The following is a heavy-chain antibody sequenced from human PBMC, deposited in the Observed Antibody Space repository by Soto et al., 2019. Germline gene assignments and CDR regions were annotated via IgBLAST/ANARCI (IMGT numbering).Heavy chain of an antibody. CDR3: GRGPSPRAPAGGTPYYYAMDV. CDR2: MNPISGAA. V-gene: IGHV1-8*02. Sequence: ASVKVSCKASGYDFTAYDINWVRQASGQGLEWMGWMNPISGAAGSARRFQGRISMTRNTATGTAYLELTSLRSDDSAVYYCGRGPSPRAPAGGTPYYYAMDVWGQGTTVTVSS. J-gene: IGHJ6*02. CDR1: GYDFTAYD. D-gene: IGHD6-13*01.